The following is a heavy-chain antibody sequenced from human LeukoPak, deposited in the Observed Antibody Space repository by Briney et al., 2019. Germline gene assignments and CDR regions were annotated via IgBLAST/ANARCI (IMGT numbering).Heavy chain of an antibody. CDR2: ISWNSGSI. Sequence: PGGSLRLSCAASGFTFDDYAMHWVRQAPGKGLEWVSGISWNSGSIGYADSVKGRFTISRDNAKNSLYLQMNSLRAEDTAVYYCARDPARVYDFWSGYYFGDPYYYYYMDVWGKGTTVTVSS. CDR3: ARDPARVYDFWSGYYFGDPYYYYYMDV. V-gene: IGHV3-9*01. CDR1: GFTFDDYA. D-gene: IGHD3-3*01. J-gene: IGHJ6*03.